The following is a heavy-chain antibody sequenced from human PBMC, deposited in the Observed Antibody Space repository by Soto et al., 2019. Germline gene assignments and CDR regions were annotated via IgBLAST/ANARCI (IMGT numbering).Heavy chain of an antibody. CDR3: AREWALRPLDY. D-gene: IGHD1-26*01. CDR1: GGTFSSYT. J-gene: IGHJ4*02. V-gene: IGHV1-69*08. Sequence: QVQLVQSGAEVKKPGSSVKVSCKASGGTFSSYTISWVRQAPGQGLEWMGRIIPILGIANYAQKFQGSVTITSDKSTSTTYMELSSLRSEDTAVYSCAREWALRPLDYWGQGTLVTVSS. CDR2: IIPILGIA.